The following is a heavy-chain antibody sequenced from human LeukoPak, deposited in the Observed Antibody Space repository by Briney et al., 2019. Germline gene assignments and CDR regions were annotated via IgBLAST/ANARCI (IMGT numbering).Heavy chain of an antibody. J-gene: IGHJ5*02. D-gene: IGHD6-19*01. CDR3: AREAMSSGWYPNWFDT. CDR2: INSDGSST. V-gene: IGHV3-74*01. CDR1: GLTFSSYW. Sequence: GGSLRLSCAASGLTFSSYWMHWVRKAPGKGLVWVSRINSDGSSTSYADSVKGRFTISRDNAKNTLYLQTSSLRAEDPAVYYCAREAMSSGWYPNWFDTWGQGTLVTVSS.